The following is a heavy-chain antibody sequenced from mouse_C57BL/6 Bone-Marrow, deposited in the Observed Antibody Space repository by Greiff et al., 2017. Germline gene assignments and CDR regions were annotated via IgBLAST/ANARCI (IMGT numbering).Heavy chain of an antibody. CDR1: GFTFSSYT. Sequence: EVKLVESGGGLVKPGGSLKLSCAASGFTFSSYTMSWVRQTPEKRLEWVATISGGGGNTYYPDSVKGRFTISRDNAKNTLYLQLSRLRSEDTALYYCAIQSNRYYYAMDFWGAETSVTVSS. D-gene: IGHD2-5*01. V-gene: IGHV5-9*01. CDR2: ISGGGGNT. CDR3: AIQSNRYYYAMDF. J-gene: IGHJ4*01.